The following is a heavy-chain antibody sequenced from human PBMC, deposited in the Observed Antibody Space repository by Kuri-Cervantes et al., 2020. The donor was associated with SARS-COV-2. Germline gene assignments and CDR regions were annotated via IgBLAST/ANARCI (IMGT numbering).Heavy chain of an antibody. CDR1: GFPFSDPW. CDR3: ATGSTSGWYRRDFDF. Sequence: LSLTCVASGFPFSDPWMSWVRQTPGKGLEWVGRFKSKTAGGTIVYAAPVQGRFTISRDDSRNTLYLQMNSLKTEDTGVYYCATGSTSGWYRRDFDFWGLGTLVAVSS. V-gene: IGHV3-15*01. CDR2: FKSKTAGGTI. J-gene: IGHJ4*02. D-gene: IGHD6-19*01.